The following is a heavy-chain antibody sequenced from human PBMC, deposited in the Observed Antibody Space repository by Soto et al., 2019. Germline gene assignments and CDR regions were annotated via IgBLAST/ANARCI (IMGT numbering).Heavy chain of an antibody. CDR2: ISSSSTI. CDR1: GFTFSSYS. Sequence: GGSLRLSCAASGFTFSSYSMNWVRQAPGKGLEWVSYISSSSTIYYADSVKGRFTISRDNAKNSLYLQMNSLRDEDTAVYYCARELPWSGYAFDIWGQGTMVTVSS. CDR3: ARELPWSGYAFDI. D-gene: IGHD3-10*01. J-gene: IGHJ3*02. V-gene: IGHV3-48*02.